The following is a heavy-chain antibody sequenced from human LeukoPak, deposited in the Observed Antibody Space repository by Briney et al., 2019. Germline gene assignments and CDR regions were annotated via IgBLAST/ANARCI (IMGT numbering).Heavy chain of an antibody. V-gene: IGHV3-7*01. D-gene: IGHD3-22*01. CDR3: ARGHRYYYDSSGYYPVDY. CDR2: IKQDGSEK. CDR1: GFSFSSYW. J-gene: IGHJ4*02. Sequence: PSGGSLRLSCAASGFSFSSYWMSWVRQAPGKGLEWVANIKQDGSEKYYVDSVKGRFTISRDNAKNSLYLQMSSLRAEDTAMFYCARGHRYYYDSSGYYPVDYWGQGTLVTVSS.